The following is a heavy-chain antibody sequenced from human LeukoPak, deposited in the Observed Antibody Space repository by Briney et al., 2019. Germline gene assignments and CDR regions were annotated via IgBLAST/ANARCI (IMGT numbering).Heavy chain of an antibody. V-gene: IGHV3-53*01. J-gene: IGHJ4*02. CDR3: AREKYSSGLGY. CDR1: GFTVSSNY. D-gene: IGHD6-19*01. Sequence: GGFLRLSCAASGFTVSSNYMSWVRQAPGKGLEWVSVIYSGGSTYYADSVKGRFTISRDNSKNTLYLQMNSLRAEDTAVYYCAREKYSSGLGYWGQGTLVTVSS. CDR2: IYSGGST.